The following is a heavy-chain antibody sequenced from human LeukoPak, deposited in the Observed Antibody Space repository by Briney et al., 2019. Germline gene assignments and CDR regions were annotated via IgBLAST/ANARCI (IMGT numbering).Heavy chain of an antibody. V-gene: IGHV4-59*01. Sequence: SETLSLTCTVSGGSISSYYWSWIRQPPGKGLEWIGYIYYSGSTDYNPSLKSRVTISVDTSKNQFSLKLSSVTAADTAVYYCARAPPYSSSSYFDYWGQGTLVTVSS. CDR3: ARAPPYSSSSYFDY. CDR1: GGSISSYY. J-gene: IGHJ4*02. D-gene: IGHD6-6*01. CDR2: IYYSGST.